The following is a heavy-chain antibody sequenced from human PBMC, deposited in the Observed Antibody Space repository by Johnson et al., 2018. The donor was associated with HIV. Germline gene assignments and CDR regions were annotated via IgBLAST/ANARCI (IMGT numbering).Heavy chain of an antibody. V-gene: IGHV3-30*04. CDR3: ARQLGYYYDSSGYYAEPDDAFDI. D-gene: IGHD3-22*01. J-gene: IGHJ3*02. CDR2: ISYDGSNK. Sequence: QVQLVESGGGVVQPGGSLRLSCAASGFTFSNYAMHWVRQAPGKGLEWVAVISYDGSNKYYADSVKGRLTISRDNSKNTLFLQMNSLRAEDTAVYYCARQLGYYYDSSGYYAEPDDAFDIWGQGTMVTVSS. CDR1: GFTFSNYA.